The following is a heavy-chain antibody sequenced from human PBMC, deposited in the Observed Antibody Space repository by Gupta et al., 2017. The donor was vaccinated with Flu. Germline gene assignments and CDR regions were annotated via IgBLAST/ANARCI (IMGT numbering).Heavy chain of an antibody. D-gene: IGHD2-15*01. V-gene: IGHV3-33*01. CDR3: ARDRRGYCSGGSCYTLGY. Sequence: KGLEWVAVIWYDGSNKYYADSVKGRFTISRDNSKNTLYLQMNSLRAEDTAVYYCARDRRGYCSGGSCYTLGYWGQGTLVTVSS. J-gene: IGHJ4*02. CDR2: IWYDGSNK.